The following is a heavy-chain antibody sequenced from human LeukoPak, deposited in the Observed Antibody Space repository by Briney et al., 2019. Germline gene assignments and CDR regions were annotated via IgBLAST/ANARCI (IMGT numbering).Heavy chain of an antibody. Sequence: GGSLRLSCSGAGFTFRDSAFHWVRQAPGKGLEWVAVISDDGSKRFYADSVKGRFTISRDNSRDTLYLHMQTLRPEDSAVCYCARESGFMMVGEINADNWFDPWGQGTPVTVSS. CDR1: GFTFRDSA. CDR2: ISDDGSKR. J-gene: IGHJ5*02. V-gene: IGHV3-30*04. CDR3: ARESGFMMVGEINADNWFDP. D-gene: IGHD3-3*01.